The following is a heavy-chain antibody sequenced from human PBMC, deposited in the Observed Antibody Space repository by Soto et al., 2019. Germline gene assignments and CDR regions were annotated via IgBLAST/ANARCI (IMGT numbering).Heavy chain of an antibody. CDR2: IIPIFGTA. Sequence: SVKVSCKASGGTFSSYAISWVRQAPGQGLEWMGGIIPIFGTANYAQKFQGRVTITADKSTSTAYMELSSLRSEDTAVYYCARDIKKVVVVAAGYYYYGMDVWGQGTAVTSP. D-gene: IGHD2-15*01. V-gene: IGHV1-69*06. J-gene: IGHJ6*02. CDR3: ARDIKKVVVVAAGYYYYGMDV. CDR1: GGTFSSYA.